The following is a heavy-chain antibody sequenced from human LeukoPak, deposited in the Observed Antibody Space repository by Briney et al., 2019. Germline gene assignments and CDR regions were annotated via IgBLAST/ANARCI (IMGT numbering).Heavy chain of an antibody. CDR1: GYTFTSYY. CDR2: INPSDGST. J-gene: IGHJ4*02. V-gene: IGHV1-46*01. CDR3: ARDGRDGYNYGGYFDY. Sequence: ASVKVSCKASGYTFTSYYIHWVRQAPGQGLEWMGIINPSDGSTIYAQKFQGRVTMTRDMSTSTVYMELSSLRSEDTAVYYCARDGRDGYNYGGYFDYWGQGTLVTVSS. D-gene: IGHD5-24*01.